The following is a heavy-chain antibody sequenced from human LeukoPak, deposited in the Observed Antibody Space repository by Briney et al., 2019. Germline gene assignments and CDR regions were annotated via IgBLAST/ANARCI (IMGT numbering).Heavy chain of an antibody. J-gene: IGHJ4*02. D-gene: IGHD6-6*01. Sequence: GGSLRLSCAASGFTFSSYSMNWVRQAPGKGLEWVANIKQDGSEKYYVDSVKGRFTISRDNAKNSLYLQMNSLRAEDTAVYYCARDKLGYFDYWGQGTLVTVSS. CDR1: GFTFSSYS. V-gene: IGHV3-7*01. CDR2: IKQDGSEK. CDR3: ARDKLGYFDY.